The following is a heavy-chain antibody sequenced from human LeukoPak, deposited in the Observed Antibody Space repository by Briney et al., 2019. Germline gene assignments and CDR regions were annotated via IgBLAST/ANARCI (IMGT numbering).Heavy chain of an antibody. CDR3: ARAGPITMVRGVIVYYYMDV. CDR1: GGTFNNYA. Sequence: ASVKVSCKASGGTFNNYAISWVRQAPGQGLEWMGGIIPIFGTTNYAQKFQGRVTITTDESTSTASMELSSLRSEDTAAYYCARAGPITMVRGVIVYYYMDVWGKGTTVTVSS. CDR2: IIPIFGTT. V-gene: IGHV1-69*05. D-gene: IGHD3-10*01. J-gene: IGHJ6*03.